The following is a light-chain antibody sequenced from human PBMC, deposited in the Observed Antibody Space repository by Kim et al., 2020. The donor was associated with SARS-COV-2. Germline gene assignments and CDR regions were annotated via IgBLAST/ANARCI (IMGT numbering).Light chain of an antibody. J-gene: IGLJ2*01. CDR2: QDS. CDR1: KLGDKY. Sequence: SYELTQPPSVYVSPGQTATITCSGDKLGDKYTYWYQQKPGQSPVVVMYQDSKRPSGIPERFSGSNSGNTATLTISGTQAMDEADYFCQAWDSSTVVFGGGTKLTVL. CDR3: QAWDSSTVV. V-gene: IGLV3-1*01.